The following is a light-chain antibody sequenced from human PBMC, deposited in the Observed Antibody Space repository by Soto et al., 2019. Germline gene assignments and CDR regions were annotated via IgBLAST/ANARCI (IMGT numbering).Light chain of an antibody. CDR3: DSYAGSYNLGYV. Sequence: QSVLTQPPSASRSPGQSVTISCTGTSSDVGGYNYVSWYQQHPGKAPKLIIYEVTKRPSGVPDRFSGSKSGNTASLTVSGLQAEDEADYYCDSYAGSYNLGYVFGTGTKVTVL. V-gene: IGLV2-8*01. CDR1: SSDVGGYNY. J-gene: IGLJ1*01. CDR2: EVT.